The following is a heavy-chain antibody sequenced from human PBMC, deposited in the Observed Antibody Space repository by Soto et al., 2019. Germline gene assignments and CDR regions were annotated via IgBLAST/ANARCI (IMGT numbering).Heavy chain of an antibody. CDR2: ISYDGSNK. CDR1: GFTFSSYA. J-gene: IGHJ3*02. V-gene: IGHV3-30-3*01. D-gene: IGHD3-10*01. CDR3: ARDGGSGSYYMWAFDI. Sequence: PGGSLRLSCAASGFTFSSYAMHWVRQAPGKGLEWVAVISYDGSNKYYADSVKGRFTISRDNSKNTLYLQMNSLRAEDTAVYYCARDGGSGSYYMWAFDIWGQGTMVTVSS.